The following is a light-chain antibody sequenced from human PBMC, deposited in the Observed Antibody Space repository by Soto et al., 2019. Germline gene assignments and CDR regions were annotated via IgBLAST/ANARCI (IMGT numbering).Light chain of an antibody. CDR2: GTS. Sequence: QTVVTQEPSLTVSPGGTVTLTCASSTGAVTSDLHPNWYQQKPGQAPRPLIYGTSNKHSWTPARFSGSLRGGKAALTLSGEQPEDEAEYYCLLHPGGGDVFGPGTKVTVL. CDR1: TGAVTSDLH. V-gene: IGLV7-43*01. CDR3: LLHPGGGDV. J-gene: IGLJ1*01.